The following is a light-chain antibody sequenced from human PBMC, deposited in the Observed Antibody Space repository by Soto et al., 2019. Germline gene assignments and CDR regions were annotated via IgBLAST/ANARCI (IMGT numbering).Light chain of an antibody. CDR2: DNT. J-gene: IGLJ1*01. CDR1: SSNIEAGYH. CDR3: QSYATSLRAYG. Sequence: QSVLTQPPSVSGSPGHRVTISCTGSSSNIEAGYHLHWYQQLPGTATKLLIYDNTSRASEVPDRFSGAKSGTADSLAITGLQAEDEADYHCQSYATSLRAYGFGTGTKGTAL. V-gene: IGLV1-40*01.